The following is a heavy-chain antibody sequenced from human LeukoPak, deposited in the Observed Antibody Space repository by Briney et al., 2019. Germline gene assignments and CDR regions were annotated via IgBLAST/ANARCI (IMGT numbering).Heavy chain of an antibody. CDR3: ARRTHDYYDSSGTYYFDY. J-gene: IGHJ4*02. V-gene: IGHV3-9*01. CDR2: ISWNSGTV. CDR1: GFTFDDHA. D-gene: IGHD3-22*01. Sequence: PGRSLRLSCAASGFTFDDHAMHWVRQAPGEGLEWVSGISWNSGTVGYVDTVKGRFTISRDNAKNSLYMQMNSLRAEDTAVYYCARRTHDYYDSSGTYYFDYWGQGTLVTVSS.